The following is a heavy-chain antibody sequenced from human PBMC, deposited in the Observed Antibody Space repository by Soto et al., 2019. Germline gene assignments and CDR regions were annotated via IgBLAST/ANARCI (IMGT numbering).Heavy chain of an antibody. Sequence: GASVKVSCKASGYTFTSYGISWVRQAPGQGLEWMGWISAYNGNTNYAQKLQGRVTMTTDTSTSTAYVELRSLRSDDTAVYYCARGDYYDSSGYYSDWGQGTLVTVSS. CDR1: GYTFTSYG. CDR3: ARGDYYDSSGYYSD. D-gene: IGHD3-22*01. CDR2: ISAYNGNT. V-gene: IGHV1-18*01. J-gene: IGHJ4*02.